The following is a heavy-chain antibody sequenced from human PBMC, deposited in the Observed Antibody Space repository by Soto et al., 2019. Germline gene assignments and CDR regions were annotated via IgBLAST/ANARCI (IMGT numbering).Heavy chain of an antibody. CDR1: GGSISSGGYY. Sequence: SETLSLTCTVSGGSISSGGYYWSWIRQHPGKGLEWIGYIYYSGSTYYNPSLKSRVTISVATSKNQFSLKLSSVTAADTAVYYCARDSGGKGGYFDYWGQGTLVTVSS. J-gene: IGHJ4*02. V-gene: IGHV4-31*03. CDR2: IYYSGST. D-gene: IGHD2-15*01. CDR3: ARDSGGKGGYFDY.